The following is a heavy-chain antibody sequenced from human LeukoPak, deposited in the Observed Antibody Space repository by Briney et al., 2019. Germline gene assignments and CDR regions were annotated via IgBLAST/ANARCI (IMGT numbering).Heavy chain of an antibody. J-gene: IGHJ4*02. CDR1: GYTFTDYY. V-gene: IGHV1-2*02. CDR3: ARESRGILNYFDY. D-gene: IGHD3-22*01. CDR2: INPDSGGP. Sequence: GASVKVSCKASGYTFTDYYIHWVRQAPGQGLEWMGWINPDSGGPNYAQKFQGRVTMTRDTSISTAYMELSRLRSDDTAVYYCARESRGILNYFDYWGQGTLVTVSS.